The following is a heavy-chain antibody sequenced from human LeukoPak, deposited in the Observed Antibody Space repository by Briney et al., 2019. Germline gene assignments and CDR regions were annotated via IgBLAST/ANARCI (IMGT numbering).Heavy chain of an antibody. CDR3: ARAALSAAMVNGYYYMDV. Sequence: ASVKVSCKASGGTFSSYAISWVRQAPGQGLEWMGGIIPIFGTANYAQKFQGRVTITADKSTSTAYMELSSLRSEDTAVYYCARAALSAAMVNGYYYMDVWGKGTTVTVSS. CDR2: IIPIFGTA. CDR1: GGTFSSYA. J-gene: IGHJ6*03. V-gene: IGHV1-69*06. D-gene: IGHD5-18*01.